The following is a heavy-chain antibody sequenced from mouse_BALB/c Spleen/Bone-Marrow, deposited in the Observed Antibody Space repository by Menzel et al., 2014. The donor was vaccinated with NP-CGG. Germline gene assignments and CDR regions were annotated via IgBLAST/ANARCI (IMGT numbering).Heavy chain of an antibody. J-gene: IGHJ2*01. V-gene: IGHV1-80*01. CDR1: GYVFSSYW. D-gene: IGHD1-1*02. Sequence: QVQLQQSGAELVRPGSSVKISCKASGYVFSSYWMNWVKQRPGQGLEWIGQIYPGDGDTNYNGKFKGKATLTADKSSSTAYLRLRSITSEALAFFSCARNYGDYGAQGTTLTVPS. CDR3: ARNYGDY. CDR2: IYPGDGDT.